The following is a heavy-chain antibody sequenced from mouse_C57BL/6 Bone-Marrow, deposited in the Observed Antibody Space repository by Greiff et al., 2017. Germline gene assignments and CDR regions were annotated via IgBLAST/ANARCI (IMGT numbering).Heavy chain of an antibody. CDR3: TGGLRRGFDY. V-gene: IGHV1-15*01. CDR2: IDPETGGT. D-gene: IGHD2-4*01. Sequence: VQLVESGAELVRPGASVTLSCKASGYTFTDYEMHWVKQTPVHGLEWIGAIDPETGGTAYNQKVKGKAILTADKASSTAYMELRSLTSEDSAVYYCTGGLRRGFDYWGQGTTLTVSS. CDR1: GYTFTDYE. J-gene: IGHJ2*01.